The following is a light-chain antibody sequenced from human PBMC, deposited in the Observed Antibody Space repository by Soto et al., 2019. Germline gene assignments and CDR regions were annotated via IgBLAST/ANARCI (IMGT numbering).Light chain of an antibody. V-gene: IGLV2-8*01. J-gene: IGLJ7*01. Sequence: QSALTQPASASGSPGQSVTISCTGTSNDIGGYNSVSWYQHHPGKAPKLMIYDVTKRPSGVPDRFSGSKSGNTASLTVSGLQAEDEADYYCCSYSGSNSLIFGGGTQLTVL. CDR2: DVT. CDR1: SNDIGGYNS. CDR3: CSYSGSNSLI.